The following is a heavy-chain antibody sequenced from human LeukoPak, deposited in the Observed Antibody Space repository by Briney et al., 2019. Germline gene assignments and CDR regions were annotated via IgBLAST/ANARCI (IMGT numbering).Heavy chain of an antibody. J-gene: IGHJ4*02. V-gene: IGHV4-34*01. CDR1: GGSFSGYY. Sequence: SETLSLTCAVYGGSFSGYYWSWIRQPPGKGLEWIGEINHSGSSNYNPSLKSRVTISVDTSKNQFSLKLSSVTAADTAVYYCARFGIVGATGPKFYFDYWGQGTLVTVSS. CDR3: ARFGIVGATGPKFYFDY. D-gene: IGHD1-26*01. CDR2: INHSGSS.